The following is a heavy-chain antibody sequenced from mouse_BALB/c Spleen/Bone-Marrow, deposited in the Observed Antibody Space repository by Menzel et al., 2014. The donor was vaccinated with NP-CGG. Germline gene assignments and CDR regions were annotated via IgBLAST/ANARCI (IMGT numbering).Heavy chain of an antibody. D-gene: IGHD1-2*01. J-gene: IGHJ2*01. V-gene: IGHV3-8*02. Sequence: EVQLQQSGPSLVKPSQTLSLTCSVTGDSITSGYWNWIRKFPGNKLEYMGYISYSGNTYYNPSLISRISITRDTYKNQYYLQLNSVTTEDTATYYCTRDYYGPWGQGTTLTVSS. CDR3: TRDYYGP. CDR1: GDSITSGY. CDR2: ISYSGNT.